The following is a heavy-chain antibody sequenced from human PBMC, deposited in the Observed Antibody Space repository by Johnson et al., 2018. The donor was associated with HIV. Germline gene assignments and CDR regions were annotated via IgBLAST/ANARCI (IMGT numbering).Heavy chain of an antibody. CDR2: VSYDGSER. J-gene: IGHJ3*02. CDR1: GFTFSSYG. Sequence: QVQLVESGGGVVQPGRSLRLSCAASGFTFSSYGMHWVRQAPGKGLEWVAVVSYDGSERYYADSVKGRFTISRDNSKNTLYLQMNSLRAEDTAVYYCARGGGYSIAAPSDAFDIWGQGTMVTVSS. CDR3: ARGGGYSIAAPSDAFDI. V-gene: IGHV3-30*19. D-gene: IGHD6-6*01.